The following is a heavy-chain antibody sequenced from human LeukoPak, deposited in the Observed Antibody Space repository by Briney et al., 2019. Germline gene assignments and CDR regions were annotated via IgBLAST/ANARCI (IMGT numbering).Heavy chain of an antibody. J-gene: IGHJ2*01. V-gene: IGHV3-53*01. Sequence: GGSLRLSCAASGFTVSSNYMSWVRQAPGKGLEWVSVIYSGGSTYYADSVKGRFTISRDNSKNTLYLQMNSLRAEDTAVYYCARAPGGPSRWHWYFDLWGRGTLVTVSS. CDR1: GFTVSSNY. CDR3: ARAPGGPSRWHWYFDL. CDR2: IYSGGST. D-gene: IGHD4-23*01.